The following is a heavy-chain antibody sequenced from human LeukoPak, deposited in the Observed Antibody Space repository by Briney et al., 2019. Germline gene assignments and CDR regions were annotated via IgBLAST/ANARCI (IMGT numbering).Heavy chain of an antibody. D-gene: IGHD6-13*01. CDR2: ISAYNGNT. Sequence: GASVKVSCKASGYTFTSYGISWVRQAPGQGLEWMGWISAYNGNTNYAQKLQGRVTMTTDTSTSTAYMELRSLRSDDTAVYYCAREPTHSSSFLRTWGGPVNNFDYWGQGTLVTVSS. J-gene: IGHJ4*02. CDR1: GYTFTSYG. CDR3: AREPTHSSSFLRTWGGPVNNFDY. V-gene: IGHV1-18*01.